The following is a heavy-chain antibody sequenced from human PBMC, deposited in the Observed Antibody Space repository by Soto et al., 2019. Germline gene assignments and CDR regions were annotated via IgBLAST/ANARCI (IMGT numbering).Heavy chain of an antibody. V-gene: IGHV1-18*01. CDR2: ISDYNGNT. CDR3: ARDLAVAMIDY. CDR1: GYSFTSYG. D-gene: IGHD6-19*01. Sequence: QVQLVQSGAEVKKPGASVKVSCKASGYSFTSYGISWVRQAPGQGLEWMGWISDYNGNTKYAQKLQGRVTMTTDTSTITAYMELRSLISDDTAVYSCARDLAVAMIDYWGQGTLVTVSS. J-gene: IGHJ4*02.